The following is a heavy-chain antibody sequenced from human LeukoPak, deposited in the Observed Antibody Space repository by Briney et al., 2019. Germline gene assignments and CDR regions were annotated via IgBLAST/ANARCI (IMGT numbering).Heavy chain of an antibody. Sequence: GGSLRLSCAASGFTFSSYSMNWVRQAPGKGLEWVSSISSSSSYIYYADSVKGRFTISRDNAKNSLYLQMSNLRAEDTAVYYCARDPVGAFDIWGQGTMVTVSS. CDR2: ISSSSSYI. V-gene: IGHV3-21*04. CDR1: GFTFSSYS. CDR3: ARDPVGAFDI. J-gene: IGHJ3*02.